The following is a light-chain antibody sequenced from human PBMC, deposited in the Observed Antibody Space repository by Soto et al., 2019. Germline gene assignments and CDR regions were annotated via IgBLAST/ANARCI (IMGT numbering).Light chain of an antibody. CDR3: QQRTGRPPWT. CDR1: QSIGLA. CDR2: DAS. J-gene: IGKJ1*01. V-gene: IGKV3-11*01. Sequence: EIVLTQSPATLSLSPGERATLSCRASQSIGLAIAWYQHKPGHAPRILILDASQRATGIPARFRGSGSGTDFTLSISSLETEDFAVSYCQQRTGRPPWTFGRGTKVES.